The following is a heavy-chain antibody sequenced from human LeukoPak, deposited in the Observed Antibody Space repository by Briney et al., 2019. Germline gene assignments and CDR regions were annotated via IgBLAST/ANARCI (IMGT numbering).Heavy chain of an antibody. J-gene: IGHJ2*01. CDR3: ARSEGGRNSYWYFDL. D-gene: IGHD2-15*01. CDR1: GGSISTYY. Sequence: PSETLSLTCTVSGGSISTYYWSWIRQPPGKGLEWIAYIYYSGITSYNPSLKSRVTISVDTSKNQFSLRLSSVTAADTAVYYCARSEGGRNSYWYFDLWGHGTLVTVSS. V-gene: IGHV4-59*01. CDR2: IYYSGIT.